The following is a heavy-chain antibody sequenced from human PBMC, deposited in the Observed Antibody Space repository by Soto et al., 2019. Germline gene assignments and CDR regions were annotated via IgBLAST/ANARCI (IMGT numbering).Heavy chain of an antibody. CDR2: IHWDDIE. CDR3: AHSRIYRAHSS. Sequence: QITLKESGPPLVKPTQTLTLTCTFSGFSVSTSGVGVGWIRQPPGKALEWLALIHWDDIERYSPSLKSRLNIPKEPSKNQVVLTMTNMDPGDTATYYCAHSRIYRAHSSWGQGTLVTVSS. CDR1: GFSVSTSGVG. D-gene: IGHD2-21*01. V-gene: IGHV2-5*02. J-gene: IGHJ5*02.